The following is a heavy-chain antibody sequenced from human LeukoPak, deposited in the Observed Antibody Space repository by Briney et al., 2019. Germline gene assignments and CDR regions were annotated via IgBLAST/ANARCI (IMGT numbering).Heavy chain of an antibody. D-gene: IGHD1-1*01. V-gene: IGHV4-39*07. Sequence: SETLSLTCTVSGGSISSTSYYWGWIRQPPGKGLEWIGSLYYSGRTYHNPSLKSRVTISGDTSKNQFSLKLSSVTAADTAVYHCVRLQPNTGEWAFDIWGQGTMVSVSS. CDR2: LYYSGRT. CDR3: VRLQPNTGEWAFDI. J-gene: IGHJ3*02. CDR1: GGSISSTSYY.